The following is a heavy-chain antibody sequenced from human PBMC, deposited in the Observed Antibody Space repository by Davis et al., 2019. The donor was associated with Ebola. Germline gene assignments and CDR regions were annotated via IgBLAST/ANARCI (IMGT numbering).Heavy chain of an antibody. Sequence: PGGSLRLSCAASGFTFSSSSMNWVRQAPGKGLEWVSHSSSSRTTAYYVDSVKGRFTISRDNVKGSLYLQMNSLRDEDTAVYYCARGVDYGFDIWGQGTMVTVSS. CDR3: ARGVDYGFDI. V-gene: IGHV3-48*02. CDR2: SSSSRTTA. D-gene: IGHD2-21*02. CDR1: GFTFSSSS. J-gene: IGHJ3*02.